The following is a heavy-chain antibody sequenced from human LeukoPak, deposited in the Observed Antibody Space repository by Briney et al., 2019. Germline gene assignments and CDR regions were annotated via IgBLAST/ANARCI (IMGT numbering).Heavy chain of an antibody. V-gene: IGHV4-34*01. J-gene: IGHJ4*02. CDR1: GGSFSGYY. D-gene: IGHD1-1*01. CDR3: ARGLDSKPTRYFDY. Sequence: SETLSLTCAVYGGSFSGYYWSWIRQPPGKGLEWIGEINHSGSTNYNPSLKSRVTISVDTSKNQFSLKLSSVTAADTAVYYCARGLDSKPTRYFDYWGQGTLVTVSS. CDR2: INHSGST.